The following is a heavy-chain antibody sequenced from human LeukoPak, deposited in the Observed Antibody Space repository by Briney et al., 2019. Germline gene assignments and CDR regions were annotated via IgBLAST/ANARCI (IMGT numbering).Heavy chain of an antibody. D-gene: IGHD3-16*01. CDR1: GFTVSSNY. V-gene: IGHV3-53*01. Sequence: GGSLRLSCAVSGFTVSSNYMSWVRQAPGKGLEWVSVLYSGGNTYYADSVKGRFTISRDNSNNTLYLQMNSLRVEDTAVYYCARESTRVMITFGGAVPGKYFDYWGQGTLVTVSS. CDR2: LYSGGNT. J-gene: IGHJ4*02. CDR3: ARESTRVMITFGGAVPGKYFDY.